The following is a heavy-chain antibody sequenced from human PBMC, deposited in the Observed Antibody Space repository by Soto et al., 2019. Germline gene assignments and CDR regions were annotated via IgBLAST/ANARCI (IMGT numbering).Heavy chain of an antibody. D-gene: IGHD6-19*01. J-gene: IGHJ3*02. V-gene: IGHV1-69*02. Sequence: QVQLVQSGAEVKKPGSSVKVSCKASGGTFSSYTISWVRQAPGQGLEWMGRIIPILGIANYAQKFQGRVTITADKSTSTAYMERSSRRSEDTAVYYCARPLAVAGTDAFDIWGQGTMVTVSS. CDR2: IIPILGIA. CDR1: GGTFSSYT. CDR3: ARPLAVAGTDAFDI.